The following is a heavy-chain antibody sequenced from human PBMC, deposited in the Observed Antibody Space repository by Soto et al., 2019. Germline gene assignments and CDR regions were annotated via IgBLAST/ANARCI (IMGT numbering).Heavy chain of an antibody. CDR2: IYYSGST. Sequence: SETLSLTCTVDSISTYYRNWIRQHPGKGLEWIGYIYYSGSTYYNPSLKSRVTISVDTSKNQFSLKLRSVTAADTAVYYCAGTYYYDSSGYPDYWGQGTLVTVSS. J-gene: IGHJ4*02. D-gene: IGHD3-22*01. CDR3: AGTYYYDSSGYPDY. CDR1: SISTYY. V-gene: IGHV4-59*06.